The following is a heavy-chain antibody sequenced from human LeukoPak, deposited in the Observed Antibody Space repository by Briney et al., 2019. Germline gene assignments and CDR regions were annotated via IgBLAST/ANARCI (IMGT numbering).Heavy chain of an antibody. CDR1: GYTFTSYG. CDR2: ISAYNGNT. D-gene: IGHD3-3*01. J-gene: IGHJ6*02. CDR3: ARDSLYYDFWSGPDYYYYGMDV. V-gene: IGHV1-18*01. Sequence: ASVKVSCKASGYTFTSYGISWVRQAPGQGLEWMGWISAYNGNTNYAQKFQGRVTITADESTSTAYMELSSLRSEDTAVYYCARDSLYYDFWSGPDYYYYGMDVWGQGTTVTVSS.